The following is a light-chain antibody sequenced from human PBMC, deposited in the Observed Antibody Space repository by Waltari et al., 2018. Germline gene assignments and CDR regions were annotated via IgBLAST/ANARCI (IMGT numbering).Light chain of an antibody. CDR1: QSLLATTDGNTY. CDR3: MQALELPPT. V-gene: IGKV2-40*01. J-gene: IGKJ1*01. Sequence: IVMTQTTLSLSVPLCKPASISCSSTQSLLATTDGNTYLEWYLQKPGQSPQLLIYEVSNRASGVPDRFSGSGSDTDFTLKISRVEAEDVGVYYCMQALELPPTFGQGTKVESK. CDR2: EVS.